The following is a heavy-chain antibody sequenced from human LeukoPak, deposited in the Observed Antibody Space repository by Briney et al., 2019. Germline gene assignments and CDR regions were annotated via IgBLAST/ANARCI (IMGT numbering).Heavy chain of an antibody. CDR3: ARWEYCGGDCYPAAFDY. CDR1: GGSISSYY. V-gene: IGHV4-59*01. D-gene: IGHD2-21*02. Sequence: SETLSLTCTVSGGSISSYYWSWIRQPPGKGLEWIGYIYYSGSTNYNPSLKSRVTIPVDTSKNQFSLKLSSVTAADTAVYYCARWEYCGGDCYPAAFDYWGQGTLVTVSS. J-gene: IGHJ4*02. CDR2: IYYSGST.